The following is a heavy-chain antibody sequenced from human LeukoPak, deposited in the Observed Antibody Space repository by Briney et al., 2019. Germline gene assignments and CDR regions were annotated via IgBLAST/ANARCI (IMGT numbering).Heavy chain of an antibody. Sequence: GGSLRLSCAASGFTFSSYAMHWVRQAPGKGLEWVSAISGSGGSANYADSVKGRFTISRDNSKNTLSLQMNSLRAEDTAVYYCAKDGGEYYDILTGYYPRLYYMDVWGKGTTVTISS. J-gene: IGHJ6*03. CDR3: AKDGGEYYDILTGYYPRLYYMDV. D-gene: IGHD3-9*01. CDR1: GFTFSSYA. CDR2: ISGSGGSA. V-gene: IGHV3-23*01.